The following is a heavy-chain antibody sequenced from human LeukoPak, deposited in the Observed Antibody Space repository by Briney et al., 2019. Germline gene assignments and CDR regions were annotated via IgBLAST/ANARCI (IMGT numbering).Heavy chain of an antibody. CDR2: IYYTGST. V-gene: IGHV4-59*01. CDR3: ARSYGSGPFDI. Sequence: SETLSLTCTVSGGSISSYYWSWIRQPPGKGLEWIGYIYYTGSTNYNPSLKSRLTLSVDTSKNQFSLKLKSLTAADTAVYYCARSYGSGPFDIWGPGTLVTVSS. J-gene: IGHJ3*02. D-gene: IGHD3-10*01. CDR1: GGSISSYY.